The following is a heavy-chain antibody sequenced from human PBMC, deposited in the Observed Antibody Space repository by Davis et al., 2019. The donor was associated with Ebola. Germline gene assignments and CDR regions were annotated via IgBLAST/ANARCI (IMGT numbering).Heavy chain of an antibody. V-gene: IGHV2-70*04. D-gene: IGHD2-15*01. CDR2: IDWDDDK. CDR1: GFSLSTSGMR. J-gene: IGHJ6*02. Sequence: SGPTLVKPTQTLTLTCTFSGFSLSTSGMRVSWIRQPPGKALEWLARIDWDDDKFYSTSLKTRLTISKDTSKNQVVLTMTNMDPVDTATYYCAREVVAAPFRLYYYYGMDVWGQGTTVTVSS. CDR3: AREVVAAPFRLYYYYGMDV.